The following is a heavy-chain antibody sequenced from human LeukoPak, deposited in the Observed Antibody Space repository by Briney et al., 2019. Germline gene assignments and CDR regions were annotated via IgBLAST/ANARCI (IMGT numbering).Heavy chain of an antibody. Sequence: GGSLRLSCAASGFTFSSYAMSWVRQAPGKGLEWVSAISGSGDSTYYADSVKGRFTISRDNAKNSLYLQMNSLRSEDTAVYYCATFSSEPYGLTESFPLRYRRVVMAGYFDYWGQGTLVTVSS. V-gene: IGHV3-23*01. CDR3: ATFSSEPYGLTESFPLRYRRVVMAGYFDY. D-gene: IGHD3-3*01. CDR1: GFTFSSYA. CDR2: ISGSGDST. J-gene: IGHJ4*02.